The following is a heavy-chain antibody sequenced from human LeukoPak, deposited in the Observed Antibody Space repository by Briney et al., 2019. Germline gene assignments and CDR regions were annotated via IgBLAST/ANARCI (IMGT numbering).Heavy chain of an antibody. CDR3: AKGGKWDVTPFDY. CDR2: ISGGGGST. CDR1: GNYW. J-gene: IGHJ4*02. Sequence: GGSLRLSCAASGNYWMHWVRQAPGKGLEWVSTISGGGGSTYYADSVKGRFTISRDNSKNTLYLQVNSLRAEDTAVYYCAKGGKWDVTPFDYWGQGTLVTVSS. D-gene: IGHD1-26*01. V-gene: IGHV3-23*01.